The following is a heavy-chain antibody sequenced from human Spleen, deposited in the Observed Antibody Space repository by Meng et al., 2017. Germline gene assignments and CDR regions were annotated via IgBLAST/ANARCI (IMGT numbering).Heavy chain of an antibody. V-gene: IGHV4-39*07. D-gene: IGHD6-13*01. CDR1: GGSISSSSYY. CDR3: ARILIAATGKFDY. CDR2: IYYGGST. Sequence: QLQLQESGPGLVEPSETLSLTCTGSGGSISSSSYYWGWVRQPPGKGLEWIGDIYYGGSTYYNPSLKSRVTMSVDTSKNQFSLKLSSVTAADTAVYYCARILIAATGKFDYWGQGILVTVSS. J-gene: IGHJ4*02.